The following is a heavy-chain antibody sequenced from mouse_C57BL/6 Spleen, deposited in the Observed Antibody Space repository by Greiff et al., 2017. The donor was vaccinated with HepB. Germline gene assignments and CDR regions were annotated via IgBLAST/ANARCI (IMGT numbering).Heavy chain of an antibody. CDR1: GFTFSDYG. V-gene: IGHV5-17*01. D-gene: IGHD1-1*02. Sequence: EVQGVESGGGLVKPGGSLKLSCAASGFTFSDYGMHWVRQAPEKGLEWVAYISSGSSTICYADTVKGRFTISRDNAKNTLFLQMTSLRSEDTAMYYCARSAGGYYFDYWGQGTTLTVSS. CDR3: ARSAGGYYFDY. J-gene: IGHJ2*01. CDR2: ISSGSSTI.